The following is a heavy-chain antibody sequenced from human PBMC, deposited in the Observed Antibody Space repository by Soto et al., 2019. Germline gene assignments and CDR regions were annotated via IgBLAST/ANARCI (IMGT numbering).Heavy chain of an antibody. CDR1: GFTFSSYG. D-gene: IGHD2-2*01. CDR3: AKPRSYCSSTSCYWSGEDYYYGMDV. CDR2: ISYDGSNK. J-gene: IGHJ6*02. V-gene: IGHV3-30*18. Sequence: PGGSVRLSCAASGFTFSSYGMHWVRQAPGKGLEWVAVISYDGSNKYYADSVKGRFTISRDNSKNTLYLQMNSLRAEDTAVYYCAKPRSYCSSTSCYWSGEDYYYGMDVWGQGTTVTVSS.